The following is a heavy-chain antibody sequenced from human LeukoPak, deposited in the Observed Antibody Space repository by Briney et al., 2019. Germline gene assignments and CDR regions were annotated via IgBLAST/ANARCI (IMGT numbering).Heavy chain of an antibody. CDR3: AKDQEQWLVMGVFDY. CDR2: IRYDGSNK. V-gene: IGHV3-30*02. J-gene: IGHJ4*02. D-gene: IGHD6-19*01. CDR1: GFTFSSYG. Sequence: GGSLRLSCAASGFTFSSYGMHWVRQAPGKGLEWVAFIRYDGSNKYYADSVKGRFTVSRDNSKNTLYLQMNSLRAEDTAVYYCAKDQEQWLVMGVFDYWGQGTLVTVSS.